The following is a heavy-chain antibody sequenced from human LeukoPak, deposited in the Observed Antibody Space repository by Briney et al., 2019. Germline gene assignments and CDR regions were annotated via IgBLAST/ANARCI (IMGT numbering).Heavy chain of an antibody. J-gene: IGHJ6*02. Sequence: GGSLRLSCVASGFTFRSYVLSWVRQAPGKGLEWVSAITGSSDSTYHADSVKGRFTVSRDNSKNTLYLQMNSLRAEDTAVYYCAKPSAGAAGTWVMDVWGQGTTVTVSS. V-gene: IGHV3-23*01. CDR3: AKPSAGAAGTWVMDV. D-gene: IGHD6-13*01. CDR1: GFTFRSYV. CDR2: ITGSSDST.